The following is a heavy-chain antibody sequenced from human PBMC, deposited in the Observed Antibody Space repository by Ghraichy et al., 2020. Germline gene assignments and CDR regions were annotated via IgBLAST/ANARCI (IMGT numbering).Heavy chain of an antibody. CDR1: GGSISSSSYY. CDR3: ARVYSSSLAWFDP. J-gene: IGHJ5*02. V-gene: IGHV4-39*01. Sequence: SETLSLTCTVSGGSISSSSYYWGWIRQPPGKGLEWIGSIYYSGNTYYNPSLKSRVTISVDTSKNQFSLKLSSVTATDTAVYYCARVYSSSLAWFDPWGQGTLVTVSS. CDR2: IYYSGNT. D-gene: IGHD6-6*01.